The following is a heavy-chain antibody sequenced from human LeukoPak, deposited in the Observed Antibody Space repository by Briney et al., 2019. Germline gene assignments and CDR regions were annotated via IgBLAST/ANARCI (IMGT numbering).Heavy chain of an antibody. J-gene: IGHJ3*01. Sequence: GGSLRLSCAASGFALSSHWMSWVRQAPGKGLECVANIMEDESQIHYVDSVKGRFTISRDNAKNSLYLQMNSLRVEDTAVYYCARRRYGEAYDVWGQGTMVTVSS. CDR2: IMEDESQI. CDR3: ARRRYGEAYDV. D-gene: IGHD3-9*01. V-gene: IGHV3-7*01. CDR1: GFALSSHW.